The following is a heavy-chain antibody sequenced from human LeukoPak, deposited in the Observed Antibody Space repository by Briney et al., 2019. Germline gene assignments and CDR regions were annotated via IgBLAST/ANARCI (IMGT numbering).Heavy chain of an antibody. CDR3: ARGRPSYDFWSGYLFDY. CDR1: GGSISSGSYY. Sequence: SETLSLTCTVSGGSISSGSYYWSWIRQPAGKGLEWIGRIYTSGSTSYNPSLKSRVTISVDTSKNQFSLKRSSVTAADTAVYYCARGRPSYDFWSGYLFDYWGQGTLVTVSS. D-gene: IGHD3-3*01. CDR2: IYTSGST. V-gene: IGHV4-61*02. J-gene: IGHJ4*02.